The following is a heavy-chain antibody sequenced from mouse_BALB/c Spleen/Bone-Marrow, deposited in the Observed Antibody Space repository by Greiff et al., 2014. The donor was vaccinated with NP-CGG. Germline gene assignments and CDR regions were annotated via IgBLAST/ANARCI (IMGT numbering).Heavy chain of an antibody. CDR1: GYSFSSYY. D-gene: IGHD1-1*01. J-gene: IGHJ1*01. Sequence: VQLQQSXPELMKPGASVKISCKASGYSFSSYYMHWVKQSHGKSLEWIGYIDPFNGGTSYNQKFKGKATLTVDKSSSTAYMHLSSLTSEDSAVYYCAREGIYYYGSGYFDVWGAGTTVTVSS. CDR2: IDPFNGGT. CDR3: AREGIYYYGSGYFDV. V-gene: IGHV1S135*01.